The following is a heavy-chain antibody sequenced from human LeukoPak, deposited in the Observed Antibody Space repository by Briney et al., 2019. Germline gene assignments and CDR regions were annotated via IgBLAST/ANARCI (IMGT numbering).Heavy chain of an antibody. CDR1: GFTFSSYW. D-gene: IGHD3-10*01. J-gene: IGHJ4*02. V-gene: IGHV3-74*01. CDR2: INSDGSST. CDR3: ARGEKVYYYGSGSEGYFDY. Sequence: GGSLRLSCAASGFTFSSYWMHWVRQAPGKGLVWVSRINSDGSSTSYADSVKGRFTISRDNAKNTLYLQMNSLRAEDTAVYYCARGEKVYYYGSGSEGYFDYWGQGTLVTVSS.